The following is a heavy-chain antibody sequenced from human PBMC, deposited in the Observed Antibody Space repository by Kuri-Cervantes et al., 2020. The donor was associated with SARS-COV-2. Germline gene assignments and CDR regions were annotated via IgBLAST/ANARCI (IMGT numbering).Heavy chain of an antibody. J-gene: IGHJ3*01. D-gene: IGHD1-26*01. CDR2: IYPIDSDT. V-gene: IGHV5-51*01. CDR1: GFRFTTYW. CDR3: ARTRGSYYTDAFDL. Sequence: GGSLRLSCKGSGFRFTTYWIGWVRQMPGKGLEWMAIIYPIDSDTRYSPSFQGQVTISADKSISTAYLQWSSLKASDSAMYYCARTRGSYYTDAFDLWGQGTMVTVSS.